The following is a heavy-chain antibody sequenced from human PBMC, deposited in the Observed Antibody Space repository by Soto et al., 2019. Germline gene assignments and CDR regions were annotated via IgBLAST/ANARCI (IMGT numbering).Heavy chain of an antibody. CDR2: IHRGGTTA. CDR3: VKDGYDPGWYYYFDS. V-gene: IGHV3-64D*06. D-gene: IGHD6-19*01. CDR1: GFTFNTYA. Sequence: PGGSLRLSCSASGFTFNTYAMHWVRQSPGKGLEYVSGIHRGGTTAIYADSVKGRFTISRDNSKNTVYLQMSSLRAEDTAVYYCVKDGYDPGWYYYFDSWGQGT. J-gene: IGHJ4*02.